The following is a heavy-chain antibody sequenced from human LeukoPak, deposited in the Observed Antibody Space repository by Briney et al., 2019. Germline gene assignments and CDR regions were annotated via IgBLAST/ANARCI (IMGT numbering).Heavy chain of an antibody. J-gene: IGHJ4*02. CDR1: GGSFSGYY. Sequence: SETLSLTCAVYGGSFSGYYWSWIRQPPGKGLEWIGEINHSGSTNYNPSLKSRVTISVDTSKNQFSLKLSSVTAADTAVYYCARGRPGSSYIYWGQGALVTVSS. D-gene: IGHD3-10*01. V-gene: IGHV4-34*01. CDR3: ARGRPGSSYIY. CDR2: INHSGST.